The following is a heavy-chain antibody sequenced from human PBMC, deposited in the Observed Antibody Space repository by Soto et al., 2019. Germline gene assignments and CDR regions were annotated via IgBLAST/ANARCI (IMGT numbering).Heavy chain of an antibody. CDR3: ARDMGIAAADPAYYFDY. V-gene: IGHV3-33*01. CDR2: IWYDGSNK. J-gene: IGHJ4*02. Sequence: GGSLRLSCAASGFTFSSYGMHWVRQAPGKGLEWVAVIWYDGSNKYYADSVKGRFTISRDNSKNTLYLQMNSLRAEATAVYYCARDMGIAAADPAYYFDYWGQGTLVTVSS. D-gene: IGHD6-13*01. CDR1: GFTFSSYG.